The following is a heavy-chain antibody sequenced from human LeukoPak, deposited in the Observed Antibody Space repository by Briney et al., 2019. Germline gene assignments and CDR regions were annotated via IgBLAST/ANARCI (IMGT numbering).Heavy chain of an antibody. J-gene: IGHJ4*02. Sequence: SVKVSCKASGGTFSSYATSWVRQAPGQGLEWMGGIIPIFGTANYAQKFQGRVTMTRDTPTSTVYMELSSLRSEDTAVYYCARVKWEEGSYLGLDYWGQGTLVTVSS. CDR2: IIPIFGTA. V-gene: IGHV1-69*05. CDR1: GGTFSSYA. CDR3: ARVKWEEGSYLGLDY. D-gene: IGHD1-26*01.